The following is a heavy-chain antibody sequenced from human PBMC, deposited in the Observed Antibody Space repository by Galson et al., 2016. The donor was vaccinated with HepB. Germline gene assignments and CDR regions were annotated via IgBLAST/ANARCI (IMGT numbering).Heavy chain of an antibody. Sequence: SLRLSCAGYGFTFDDYTLHWVRQAPGRGLEWVSSISWNGYTINYADSVKSRFTISRDNAKKSLSLKMNSLRSEDTALYYCVKDTVKGYNGLDVWGQGTTVTVSS. CDR1: GFTFDDYT. CDR2: ISWNGYTI. V-gene: IGHV3-9*01. J-gene: IGHJ6*02. CDR3: VKDTVKGYNGLDV.